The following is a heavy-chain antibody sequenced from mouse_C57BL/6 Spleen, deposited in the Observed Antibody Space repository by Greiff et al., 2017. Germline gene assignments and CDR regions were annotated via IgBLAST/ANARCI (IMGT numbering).Heavy chain of an antibody. CDR3: ERLLLRGYAMDY. Sequence: EVKVVESGGGLVQPGGSLKLSCAASGFTFSDYYMYWVRQTPEKRLEWVAYISNGGGSTYYPDTVKGRFTISRDNAKNTLYLHMSSLKSEDTTMYDCERLLLRGYAMDYWGQGTSVTVSS. J-gene: IGHJ4*01. CDR1: GFTFSDYY. CDR2: ISNGGGST. D-gene: IGHD1-1*01. V-gene: IGHV5-12*01.